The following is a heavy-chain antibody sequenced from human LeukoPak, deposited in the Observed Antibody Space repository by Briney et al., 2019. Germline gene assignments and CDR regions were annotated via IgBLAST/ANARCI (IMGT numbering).Heavy chain of an antibody. Sequence: GGSLRHSCAPSGFTFSTHTMHWVRQAPGKGLEWVAVIESDGRNKYYAESVRGRFTISRDNSRNTLYLQLDSLRSEDTAVYYCVRQSTGLDYWGQGTLVTVSS. V-gene: IGHV3-30*04. J-gene: IGHJ4*02. CDR1: GFTFSTHT. CDR2: IESDGRNK. D-gene: IGHD5/OR15-5a*01. CDR3: VRQSTGLDY.